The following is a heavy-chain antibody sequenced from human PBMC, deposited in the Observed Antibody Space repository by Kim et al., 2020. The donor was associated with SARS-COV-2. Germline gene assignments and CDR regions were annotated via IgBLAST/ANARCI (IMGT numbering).Heavy chain of an antibody. CDR2: IYSTGNT. D-gene: IGHD2-2*01. V-gene: IGHV4-4*07. CDR3: ARGGTSPLYPFDY. CDR1: GGSISSYY. J-gene: IGHJ4*02. Sequence: SETLSLTCTVSGGSISSYYWSWIRQPAGRGLEWIGRIYSTGNTNYNPSLRSRVTMSVDTSKNQFSLKLTSVTAADAAVYYCARGGTSPLYPFDYWGQGTLVTVSS.